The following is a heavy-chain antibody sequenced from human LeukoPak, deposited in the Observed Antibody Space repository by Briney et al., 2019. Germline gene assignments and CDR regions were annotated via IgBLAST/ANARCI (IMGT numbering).Heavy chain of an antibody. J-gene: IGHJ4*02. CDR2: IIPILGIA. CDR1: GGTFSSYA. D-gene: IGHD3-22*01. V-gene: IGHV1-69*04. CDR3: ARDGEHDYYDSSGYSYYFDY. Sequence: ASVKVSCKASGGTFSSYAISWVRQAPGQGLEWMGRIIPILGIANYAQKFQGRVTITADKSTSTAYMELSSLRSEDTAVYYCARDGEHDYYDSSGYSYYFDYRGQGTLVTVSS.